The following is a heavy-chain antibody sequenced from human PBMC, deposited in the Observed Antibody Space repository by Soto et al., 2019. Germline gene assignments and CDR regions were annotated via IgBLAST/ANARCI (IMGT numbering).Heavy chain of an antibody. CDR2: IKSKTDGGTT. J-gene: IGHJ6*02. CDR1: SVSNAW. V-gene: IGHV3-15*07. Sequence: SVSNAWMNWVRQAPGKGLEWVGRIKSKTDGGTTDYAAPVKGRFTISRDDSKNTLYLQMNSLKTEDTAVYYCTTDHYYYCMDVWGQGTTVTVSS. CDR3: TTDHYYYCMDV.